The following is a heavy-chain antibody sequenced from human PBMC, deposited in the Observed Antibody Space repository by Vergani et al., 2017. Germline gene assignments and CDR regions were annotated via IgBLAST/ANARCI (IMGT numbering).Heavy chain of an antibody. V-gene: IGHV4-30-2*01. Sequence: QLQLQESGSGLVKPSQTLSLTCAVSGGSISGGGYSWSWILQPPGKGLEWIGYIYHSGSTYYNPSLKSRVTISVDRSKNQFSLKLSSVTAAATAVYYCARGQYYYYYMDVWGKGTTVTVSS. CDR1: GGSISGGGYS. CDR3: ARGQYYYYYMDV. CDR2: IYHSGST. J-gene: IGHJ6*03.